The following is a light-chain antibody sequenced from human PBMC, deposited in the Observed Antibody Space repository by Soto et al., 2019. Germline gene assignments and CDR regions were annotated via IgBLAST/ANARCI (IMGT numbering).Light chain of an antibody. CDR1: QSVLYSSNNKNY. Sequence: DIVMTQSPDSLAVSLGERATINCKSSQSVLYSSNNKNYLAWYQQKPGQPPNLLIYWASTRESGVPDRFSGSGSGTNFTLTISSLQAEDVAVYYCQPYYNTPWTFGQGTKVEIK. J-gene: IGKJ1*01. CDR2: WAS. CDR3: QPYYNTPWT. V-gene: IGKV4-1*01.